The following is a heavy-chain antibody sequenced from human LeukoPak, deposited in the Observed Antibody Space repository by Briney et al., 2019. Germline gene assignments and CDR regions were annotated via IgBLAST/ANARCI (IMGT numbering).Heavy chain of an antibody. CDR1: GGSFSSYY. CDR2: INHSGGT. CDR3: ARANYDSSGYRRYYNYYGMDV. Sequence: KPSETLSLTCAVYGGSFSSYYWSWIRQPPGKGLEWIGEINHSGGTNYNPSLKSRVTISGDTSKSQFSLKLSSVTAADTAVYYCARANYDSSGYRRYYNYYGMDVWGQGTTVTVSS. D-gene: IGHD3-22*01. J-gene: IGHJ6*01. V-gene: IGHV4-34*01.